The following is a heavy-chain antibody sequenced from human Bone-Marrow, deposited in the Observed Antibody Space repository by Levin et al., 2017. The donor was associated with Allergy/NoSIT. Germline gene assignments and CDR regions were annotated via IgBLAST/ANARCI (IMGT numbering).Heavy chain of an antibody. CDR1: GFTFDDYA. J-gene: IGHJ2*01. Sequence: SLKISCAASGFTFDDYAMHWVRQAPGKGLEWVSGISWNSGSIGYADSVKGRFTISRDNAKNSLYLQMNSLRAEDTALYYCAKAVYGWYFDLWGRGTLVTVSS. V-gene: IGHV3-9*01. CDR3: AKAVYGWYFDL. CDR2: ISWNSGSI. D-gene: IGHD3-16*01.